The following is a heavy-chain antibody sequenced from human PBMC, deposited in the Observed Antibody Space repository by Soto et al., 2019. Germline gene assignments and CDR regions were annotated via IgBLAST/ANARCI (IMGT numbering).Heavy chain of an antibody. V-gene: IGHV1-2*02. CDR2: MNPNTGGA. D-gene: IGHD3-3*01. CDR3: ATSTYDDFWNGSF. CDR1: GYTFADFY. J-gene: IGHJ4*02. Sequence: QVQLVQSGAELKKPGASVRVSCKTSGYTFADFYIHWVRQAPGQGFEWMGWMNPNTGGAVYAQKFLGRVAMTRDTSISTVYMELSRLSSNDTAVYFCATSTYDDFWNGSFWGQGTLVTVSS.